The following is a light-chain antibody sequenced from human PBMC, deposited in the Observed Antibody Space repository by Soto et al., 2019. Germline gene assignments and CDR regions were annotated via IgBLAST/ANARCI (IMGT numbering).Light chain of an antibody. CDR1: QGISNY. Sequence: DVQMTQAPSSLSASVGDRVTITCGASQGISNYLAWYQQKPGKVPKLLIYAASILQSGVPSRFSGSGSGTDFTLTISSLQPEDVATYYCQKYNSAPRIFGGGTKVEIK. V-gene: IGKV1-27*01. CDR2: AAS. J-gene: IGKJ4*01. CDR3: QKYNSAPRI.